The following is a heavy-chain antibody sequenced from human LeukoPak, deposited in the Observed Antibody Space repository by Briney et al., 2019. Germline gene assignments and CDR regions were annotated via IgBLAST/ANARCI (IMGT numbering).Heavy chain of an antibody. Sequence: GGSLRLSCAAPGFTFSSYYMSWVRQAPGRGLEWVSSISSSSSYIYYADSVKGRFTISRDNAKNSLYLQMNSLRAEDTAVYYCARTQLSDTAMSYFDYWGRGTLVTVSS. J-gene: IGHJ4*02. CDR2: ISSSSSYI. CDR1: GFTFSSYY. D-gene: IGHD5-18*01. V-gene: IGHV3-21*01. CDR3: ARTQLSDTAMSYFDY.